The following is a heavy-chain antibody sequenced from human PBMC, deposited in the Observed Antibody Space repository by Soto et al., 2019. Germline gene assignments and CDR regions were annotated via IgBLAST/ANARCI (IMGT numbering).Heavy chain of an antibody. CDR2: ISYDGSRK. J-gene: IGHJ4*02. Sequence: GGSLRLSCAVSGFFFSRYEINWVRQSPGKGLEWVAAISYDGSRKYYADSVNGRFTISRDNSENTLNVQMNSLRDEDTAVYYCAKVKSPYSSAWDFDYWGQGTLVTVSS. CDR1: GFFFSRYE. V-gene: IGHV3-30*18. D-gene: IGHD6-19*01. CDR3: AKVKSPYSSAWDFDY.